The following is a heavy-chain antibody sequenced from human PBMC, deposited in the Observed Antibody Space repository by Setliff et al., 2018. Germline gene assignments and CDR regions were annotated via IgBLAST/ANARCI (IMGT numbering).Heavy chain of an antibody. V-gene: IGHV1-2*02. CDR1: GYTFTDYY. J-gene: IGHJ4*02. CDR3: AREVLSTVVAWDY. Sequence: GASVKVSCKASGYTFTDYYIHWVRQAPGQGLEWMGWIDPNSRSTHYAQKFQGRVSMTRDTSNSTDYMDLSRLTSDDTAVYYCAREVLSTVVAWDYWGQGTLVTVSS. D-gene: IGHD4-17*01. CDR2: IDPNSRST.